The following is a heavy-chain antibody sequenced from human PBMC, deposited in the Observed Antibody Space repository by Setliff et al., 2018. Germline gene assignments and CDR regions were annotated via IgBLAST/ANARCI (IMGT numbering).Heavy chain of an antibody. V-gene: IGHV4-31*03. J-gene: IGHJ5*02. Sequence: LSLTCTVSGGSISSSSYYWGWIRQHPGKGLEWIGYIYYSGSTYYNPSLKSRVTISVDTSKNQFSLKLSSVTAADTAVYYCARAGPTVTFFRVLVISWWDPWGQGSLVTVSS. CDR2: IYYSGST. CDR3: ARAGPTVTFFRVLVISWWDP. CDR1: GGSISSSSYY. D-gene: IGHD3-3*01.